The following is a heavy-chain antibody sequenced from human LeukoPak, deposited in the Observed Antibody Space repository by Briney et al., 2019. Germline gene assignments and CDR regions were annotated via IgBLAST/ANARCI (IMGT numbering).Heavy chain of an antibody. CDR1: GFTFSSYA. J-gene: IGHJ3*02. V-gene: IGHV3-30-3*01. D-gene: IGHD3-22*01. Sequence: GGSLRLSCAASGFTFSSYAMHWVRQAPGKGLEWVAVISYDGSNKYYADSVKGRFTISRDNSKNTLYLQMNSLRAEDTAVYYCARVFITMIANGAFDIWGQGTMVTVSS. CDR3: ARVFITMIANGAFDI. CDR2: ISYDGSNK.